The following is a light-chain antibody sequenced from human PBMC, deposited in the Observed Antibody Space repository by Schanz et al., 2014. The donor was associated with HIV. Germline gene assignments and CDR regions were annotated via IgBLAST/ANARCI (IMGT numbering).Light chain of an antibody. Sequence: QSALTQPASVSGSPGQSISISCTGTSGDVGSYNYVSWYQQHPGKAPKLMIYDVSNWPSGVSSRFSGSKSGNTASLTISGLQSEDEADYYCSSYANTDTVLFGGGTKVTVL. V-gene: IGLV2-14*03. J-gene: IGLJ2*01. CDR1: SGDVGSYNY. CDR2: DVS. CDR3: SSYANTDTVL.